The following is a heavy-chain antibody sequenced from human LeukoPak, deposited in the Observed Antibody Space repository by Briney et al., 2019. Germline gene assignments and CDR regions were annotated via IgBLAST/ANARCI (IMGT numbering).Heavy chain of an antibody. D-gene: IGHD1-26*01. J-gene: IGHJ4*02. Sequence: SETLSLTCAISGDSVSSNSAAWNWIRQSPSRGLEWLGRTYYRSRWYNDYAFSVQSRITINPDTSRNQFSLQLSSVTPEDTAVYYCASGGRYSFDYWGQGILVTVSS. CDR3: ASGGRYSFDY. V-gene: IGHV6-1*01. CDR1: GDSVSSNSAA. CDR2: TYYRSRWYN.